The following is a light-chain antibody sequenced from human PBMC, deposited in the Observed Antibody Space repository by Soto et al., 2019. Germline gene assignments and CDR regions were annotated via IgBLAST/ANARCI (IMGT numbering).Light chain of an antibody. V-gene: IGKV3-20*01. CDR3: QQYGRSPFS. CDR2: GSS. J-gene: IGKJ3*01. CDR1: QSVGTSY. Sequence: EIVLTQSPATLSLSPGERATLSCRASQSVGTSYLAWYQQRPGQAPRLLISGSSTRAAGIPDRFSGSGSGTEFTLTINRLEPEDFAVYYCQQYGRSPFSFGPGTKVD.